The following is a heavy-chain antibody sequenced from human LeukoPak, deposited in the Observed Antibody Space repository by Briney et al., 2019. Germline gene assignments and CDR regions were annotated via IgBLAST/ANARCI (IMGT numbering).Heavy chain of an antibody. CDR3: ARSGRVSGGFDGPYY. V-gene: IGHV1-24*01. J-gene: IGHJ4*02. Sequence: ASVKVSCKVSGYSLTELSMHWVRQAPGKGLEWMGGFDTEDSETIYAQKFQGRVNMTDDTSTSTAYMALRSLRSDDTAVYYCARSGRVSGGFDGPYYWGEATLVTVSS. CDR1: GYSLTELS. D-gene: IGHD5-12*01. CDR2: FDTEDSET.